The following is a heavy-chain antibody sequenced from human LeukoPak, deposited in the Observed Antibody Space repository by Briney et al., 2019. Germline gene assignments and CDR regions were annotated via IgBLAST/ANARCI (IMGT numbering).Heavy chain of an antibody. CDR2: INPNSCGT. CDR3: AREGDIAAAGYYYYYYGMDV. CDR1: GYTFTGHY. Sequence: ASVKVSCRSSGYTFTGHYMHWVRQAPGQGLVWVGWINPNSCGTNYAQKFQGRVTMTRGTSIRTAYMELSRLRSDGTAVYYCAREGDIAAAGYYYYYYGMDVWGQGTTVTVYS. J-gene: IGHJ6*01. V-gene: IGHV1-2*02. D-gene: IGHD6-13*01.